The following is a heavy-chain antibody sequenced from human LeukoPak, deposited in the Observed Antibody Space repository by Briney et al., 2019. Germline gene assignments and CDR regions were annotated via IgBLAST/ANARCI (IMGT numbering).Heavy chain of an antibody. CDR2: IKQDGSEK. V-gene: IGHV3-7*01. D-gene: IGHD5-12*01. CDR3: ARDHIVPTILFGY. Sequence: GGSLRLSCAASGFTFSSYWMGWVRQAPGTGLEWVANIKQDGSEKYYVDSVKGRFTISRDNAKNSLYLQMNSLRAEDTAVYYCARDHIVPTILFGYWGQGTLVTVSS. J-gene: IGHJ4*02. CDR1: GFTFSSYW.